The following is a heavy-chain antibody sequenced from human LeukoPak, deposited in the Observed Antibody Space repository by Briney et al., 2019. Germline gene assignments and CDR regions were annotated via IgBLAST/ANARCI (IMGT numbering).Heavy chain of an antibody. CDR1: GGSISSGKYY. V-gene: IGHV4-31*03. Sequence: SETLSLTCTVSGGSISSGKYYWSWIRQHPGKGLEWIGYIHHSGSTYYNPSLKSRVIISVDTSKNQFSLKLNSVTAADTAVYYCVSYGSGSYRFDPWGQGTLVTVSS. J-gene: IGHJ5*02. D-gene: IGHD3-10*01. CDR3: VSYGSGSYRFDP. CDR2: IHHSGST.